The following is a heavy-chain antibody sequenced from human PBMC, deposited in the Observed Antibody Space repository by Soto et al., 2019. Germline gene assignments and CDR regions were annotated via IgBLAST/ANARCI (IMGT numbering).Heavy chain of an antibody. J-gene: IGHJ4*02. V-gene: IGHV4-4*03. CDR2: IFHSGST. CDR1: GGSIRSNNW. CDR3: ARVYSGSYSDY. D-gene: IGHD1-26*01. Sequence: PPETLSLTCAVSGGSIRSNNWWSWVRQPPGKGLEWIGEIFHSGSTHYNPPLKTRVTISVDKSKNQFSLKLSSVTAADTAVYYCARVYSGSYSDYWGQGTLVTVSS.